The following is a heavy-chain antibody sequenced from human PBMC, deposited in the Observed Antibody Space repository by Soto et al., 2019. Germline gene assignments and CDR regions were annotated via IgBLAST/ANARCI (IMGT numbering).Heavy chain of an antibody. J-gene: IGHJ4*02. Sequence: SETLSLTCTVSGCSIRSYYWSWIRQPPGKGLEWIGYIYYSGSTDYNPSLKSRVTISVDTSKNQFSLKLSSVTAADTAVYYCARGNCWSGPHNYYFDYWGQGTLVTVSS. V-gene: IGHV4-59*01. CDR1: GCSIRSYY. CDR2: IYYSGST. D-gene: IGHD3-3*01. CDR3: ARGNCWSGPHNYYFDY.